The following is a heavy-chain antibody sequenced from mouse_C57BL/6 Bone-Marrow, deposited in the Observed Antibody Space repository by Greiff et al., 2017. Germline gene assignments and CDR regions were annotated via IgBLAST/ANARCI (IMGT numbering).Heavy chain of an antibody. CDR1: GYTFTDYT. V-gene: IGHV1-62-2*01. CDR2: FYPGSGSI. CDR3: ARHEADYDGYYYAMDY. J-gene: IGHJ4*01. D-gene: IGHD2-3*01. Sequence: QVQLQESGAELVKPGASVKLSCKASGYTFTDYTIHWVKQRSGQGLEWIGWFYPGSGSIKYNEKFKDKATLTADKSSSTVYMELSRLTSEDSAVYFCARHEADYDGYYYAMDYWGQGTSVTVSS.